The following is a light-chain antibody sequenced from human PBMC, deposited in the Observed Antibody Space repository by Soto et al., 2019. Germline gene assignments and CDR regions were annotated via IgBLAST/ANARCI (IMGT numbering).Light chain of an antibody. J-gene: IGKJ1*01. CDR2: GAS. CDR1: QSVSSN. Sequence: VLMQSTATLHVSPGERATLSCWASQSVSSNLAWYQQKSGQAPRLLMYGASTRASGIPARFSGSGSGTEFTLTISSLQSEDFAVYYCQQYENWPRTFGQGIKGDTK. CDR3: QQYENWPRT. V-gene: IGKV3-15*01.